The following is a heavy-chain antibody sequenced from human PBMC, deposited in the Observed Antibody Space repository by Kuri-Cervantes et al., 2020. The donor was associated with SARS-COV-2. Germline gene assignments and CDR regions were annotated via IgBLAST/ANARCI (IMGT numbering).Heavy chain of an antibody. V-gene: IGHV4-39*01. CDR1: GGSISSSSYY. CDR2: IYYSGST. J-gene: IGHJ4*02. CDR3: ARTSGYYSDYFDY. D-gene: IGHD3-22*01. Sequence: GSLRLSCTVSGGSISSSSYYWGWIRQPPGKGLEWIGSIYYSGSTYYNPSLKSRVTISVDTSKNQFSLKLSSVTAADTAVYYCARTSGYYSDYFDYWGQGTLVTVSS.